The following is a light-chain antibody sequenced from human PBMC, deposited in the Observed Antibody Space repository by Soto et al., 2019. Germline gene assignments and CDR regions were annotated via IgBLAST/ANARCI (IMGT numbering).Light chain of an antibody. CDR3: QQYEAVVT. CDR1: QSLTNNY. J-gene: IGKJ1*01. V-gene: IGKV3-20*01. Sequence: PGARATLSCRASQSLTNNYLAWYQQKPGRALRLLIDGASTRATGIPDRFSGSGSGTDFTLTISRLEPEDVAVYYCQQYEAVVTFGQGTKVDIK. CDR2: GAS.